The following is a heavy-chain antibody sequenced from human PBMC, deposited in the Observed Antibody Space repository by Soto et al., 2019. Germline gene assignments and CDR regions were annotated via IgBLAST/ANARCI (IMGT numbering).Heavy chain of an antibody. D-gene: IGHD6-6*01. Sequence: GGSLRLSXAASGFTFSSYWMSWVRQAPGKGLEWVANIKQDGSEKYYVDSVKGRFTISRDNAKNSLYLQMNSLRAEDTAVYYCARGLPSIAAAPLDYWGQGTLVTVSS. CDR2: IKQDGSEK. CDR1: GFTFSSYW. CDR3: ARGLPSIAAAPLDY. J-gene: IGHJ4*02. V-gene: IGHV3-7*01.